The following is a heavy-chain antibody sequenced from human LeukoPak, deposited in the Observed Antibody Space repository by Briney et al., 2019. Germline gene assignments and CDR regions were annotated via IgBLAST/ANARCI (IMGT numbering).Heavy chain of an antibody. CDR2: ISSSSSYI. CDR3: ARGPRQNDYGDYPDPIYLQH. Sequence: GGSLRLSCAASGFTFSSYSMNWVRQAPGKGLEWVSSISSSSSYIYYADSVKGRFTISRDNAKNSLYLQMNSLRAEDTAVYYCARGPRQNDYGDYPDPIYLQHWGQGTLVTVSS. D-gene: IGHD4-17*01. V-gene: IGHV3-21*01. J-gene: IGHJ1*01. CDR1: GFTFSSYS.